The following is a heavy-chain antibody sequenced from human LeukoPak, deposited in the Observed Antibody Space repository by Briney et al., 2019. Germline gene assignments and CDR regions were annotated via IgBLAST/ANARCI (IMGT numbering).Heavy chain of an antibody. CDR3: ARARRLMAAVMFYYYYYYMDV. D-gene: IGHD2-8*01. CDR2: IKQDGSEK. J-gene: IGHJ6*03. Sequence: PGGSLRLSCAASGFTFSSYWMSWVRQAPGKGLEWVANIKQDGSEKYYVDSVKGRFTISRGNAKNSLYLQMNSLRAEDTAVYYCARARRLMAAVMFYYYYYYMDVWGKGTTVTVSS. V-gene: IGHV3-7*01. CDR1: GFTFSSYW.